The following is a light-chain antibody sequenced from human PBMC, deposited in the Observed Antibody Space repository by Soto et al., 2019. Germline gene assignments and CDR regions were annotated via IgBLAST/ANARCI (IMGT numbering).Light chain of an antibody. V-gene: IGLV2-8*01. CDR1: SSAVGGYNY. J-gene: IGLJ2*01. Sequence: QSVLTQPPSASGSPGQSVTISCTGTSSAVGGYNYVSWYQQHPGKAPKLMIYEVSKRPSRVPARFSGSKSDNTASLTVSGLQAEDEYHYYGSSYAGSNNVVFGGGTKLTVL. CDR2: EVS. CDR3: SSYAGSNNVV.